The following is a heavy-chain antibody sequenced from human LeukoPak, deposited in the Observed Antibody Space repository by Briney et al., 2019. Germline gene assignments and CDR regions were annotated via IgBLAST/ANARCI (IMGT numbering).Heavy chain of an antibody. CDR3: ARGTYCSGGSCYPYYFDY. J-gene: IGHJ4*02. Sequence: SETLSLTCTVSGGSISSYYWSWIRQPAGKGLEWIGRIYTGGSTNYNPSLKSRVTMSVDTSKNQFSLKLSSVTAADTAVYYCARGTYCSGGSCYPYYFDYWGQGTLVTVSS. CDR2: IYTGGST. V-gene: IGHV4-4*07. D-gene: IGHD2-15*01. CDR1: GGSISSYY.